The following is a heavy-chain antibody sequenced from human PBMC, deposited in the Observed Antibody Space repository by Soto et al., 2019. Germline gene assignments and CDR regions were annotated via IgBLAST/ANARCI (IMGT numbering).Heavy chain of an antibody. D-gene: IGHD6-13*01. J-gene: IGHJ4*02. CDR1: GCTFSSYA. Sequence: EVQLLESGGGLVQPGGSLRLSCAASGCTFSSYAMSWVRQAPGKGLEWVSAISGSGGSTYYADSVKGRFTISRDNSKNTLYMQMNSLRAEDTAVYYCANVPWGQLVDYWGQGTLVTVSS. V-gene: IGHV3-23*01. CDR2: ISGSGGST. CDR3: ANVPWGQLVDY.